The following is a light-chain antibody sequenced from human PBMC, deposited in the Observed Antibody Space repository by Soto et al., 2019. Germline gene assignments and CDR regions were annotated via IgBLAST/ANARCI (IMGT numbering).Light chain of an antibody. CDR2: DAS. J-gene: IGKJ1*01. Sequence: DIQMTQSPSTLSASVGDRVTITCRASQSISSWLAWYQQKPGKAPKLLIYDASSLEGGVPSRFSGSGSGTEFTLTISSLQPDDFASYYCQQYTDNWTFGQGTRWIS. CDR1: QSISSW. CDR3: QQYTDNWT. V-gene: IGKV1-5*01.